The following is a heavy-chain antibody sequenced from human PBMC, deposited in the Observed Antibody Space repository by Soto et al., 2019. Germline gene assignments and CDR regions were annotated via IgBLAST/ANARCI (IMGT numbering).Heavy chain of an antibody. D-gene: IGHD3-22*01. Sequence: SETLSLTCTVSGGSISSGGYYWSWIRQHPGKGLEWIGYIYYSGSTYYNPSLKSRVTISVDTSKNQFSLKLSSVTAADTAVYYGARGSEYYYDSSGAARGWFDPWGQGTLVTVSS. V-gene: IGHV4-31*03. CDR1: GGSISSGGYY. J-gene: IGHJ5*02. CDR2: IYYSGST. CDR3: ARGSEYYYDSSGAARGWFDP.